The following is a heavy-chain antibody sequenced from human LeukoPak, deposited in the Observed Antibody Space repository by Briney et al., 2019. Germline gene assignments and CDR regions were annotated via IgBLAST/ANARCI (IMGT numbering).Heavy chain of an antibody. CDR3: ARDRRKVVIYAFDI. Sequence: TGGSLRLSCAASGFTFSTYGMHWVRQSPGKGLEWVAFIRYDGSNKFYAGSVKGRFTISRDNSKNTLYLLMNSLRAEDTAVYYCARDRRKVVIYAFDIWGQGTMVTVSS. D-gene: IGHD3-22*01. CDR1: GFTFSTYG. V-gene: IGHV3-30*02. J-gene: IGHJ3*02. CDR2: IRYDGSNK.